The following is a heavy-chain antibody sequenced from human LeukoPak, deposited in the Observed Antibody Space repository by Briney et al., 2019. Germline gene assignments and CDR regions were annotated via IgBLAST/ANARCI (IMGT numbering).Heavy chain of an antibody. CDR3: TRGDAY. Sequence: GGSLRLSCAASGFTFSSYRMSGVRQAPGKGLEWVANIKQDGSEKYYVDSVKGRFTISRDSAKNSLYLQMGNLRAEDTAVYYCTRGDAYWGQGTLVTVSS. V-gene: IGHV3-7*01. D-gene: IGHD2-21*02. CDR1: GFTFSSYR. J-gene: IGHJ4*02. CDR2: IKQDGSEK.